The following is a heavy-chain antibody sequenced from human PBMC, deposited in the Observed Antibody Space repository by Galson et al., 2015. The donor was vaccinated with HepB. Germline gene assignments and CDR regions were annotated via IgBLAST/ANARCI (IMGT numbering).Heavy chain of an antibody. Sequence: SLRLSCAASGFTFGDYAMSWVRQAPGKGLEWVGFIRSKAYGGTTEYAASVKGRFTISRDDSKSIAYLQMNSLKTEDTAVYYCTREGTNYDILTGYYMRAFDIWGQGTMVTVSS. CDR3: TREGTNYDILTGYYMRAFDI. CDR2: IRSKAYGGTT. D-gene: IGHD3-9*01. CDR1: GFTFGDYA. J-gene: IGHJ3*02. V-gene: IGHV3-49*04.